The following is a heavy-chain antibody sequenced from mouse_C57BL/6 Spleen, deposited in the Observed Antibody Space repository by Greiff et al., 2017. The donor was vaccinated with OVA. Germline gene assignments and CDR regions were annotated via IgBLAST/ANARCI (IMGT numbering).Heavy chain of an antibody. CDR2: ISGGGGNT. Sequence: EVKLVESGGGLVKPGGSLKLSCAASGFTFSSYTMSWVRQTPEKRLEWFATISGGGGNTSYPDSVQGRFTISRDNDKNTVNLQMSSLRSEDTALYYCASNWDGAGFAYWGQGTLVTVSA. CDR1: GFTFSSYT. CDR3: ASNWDGAGFAY. J-gene: IGHJ3*01. D-gene: IGHD4-1*02. V-gene: IGHV5-9*01.